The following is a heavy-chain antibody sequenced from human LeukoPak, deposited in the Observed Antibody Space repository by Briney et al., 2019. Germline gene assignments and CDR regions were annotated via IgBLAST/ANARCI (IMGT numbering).Heavy chain of an antibody. J-gene: IGHJ4*02. CDR1: GSTFSTYV. CDR3: VEGGGERNRIFES. V-gene: IGHV3-30*18. Sequence: GRSLRLSCAASGSTFSTYVLHWVGRDPRRGREWVAVISYDESHKYYADSVKGRFTVSRENSKNTLFLQMSSLRADDTAVYYCVEGGGERNRIFESWGQGTLVTVSS. D-gene: IGHD1-1*01. CDR2: ISYDESHK.